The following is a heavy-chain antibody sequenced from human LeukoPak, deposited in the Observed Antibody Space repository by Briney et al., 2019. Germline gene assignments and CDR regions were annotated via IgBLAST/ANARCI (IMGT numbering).Heavy chain of an antibody. CDR1: GFTFSSYA. V-gene: IGHV3-48*04. CDR3: ARPRSGWHNYFDY. D-gene: IGHD6-19*01. Sequence: GGSLRLSCAASGFTFSSYAMHWVRQAPGKGLEWVSYISPSGATVYYADSVKGRFTISRDNTKNSLYLDMSSLRAEDTAVYYCARPRSGWHNYFDYWGRGILVTVSS. CDR2: ISPSGATV. J-gene: IGHJ4*02.